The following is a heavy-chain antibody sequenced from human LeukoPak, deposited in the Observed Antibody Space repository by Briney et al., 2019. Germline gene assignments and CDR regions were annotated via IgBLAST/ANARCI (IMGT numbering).Heavy chain of an antibody. D-gene: IGHD1-1*01. Sequence: SETLSLTCAVYGGSFSGYYWSWIRQPPGKGLEWIGEINHSGSTNYNPSLKSRVTISVGTSKNQFSLKLSSVTAADTGVYYCARDSDWDGLTFDYRGRGTLVTVSS. J-gene: IGHJ4*02. CDR1: GGSFSGYY. CDR2: INHSGST. V-gene: IGHV4-34*01. CDR3: ARDSDWDGLTFDY.